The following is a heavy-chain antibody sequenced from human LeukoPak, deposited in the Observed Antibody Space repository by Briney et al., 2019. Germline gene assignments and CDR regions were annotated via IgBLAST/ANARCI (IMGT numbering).Heavy chain of an antibody. CDR3: ATLRVTGTTFRSPADY. J-gene: IGHJ4*02. V-gene: IGHV1-24*01. Sequence: ASVKVSCKASGYTFTDYYMHWVRQAPGKGLEWMGGFDPEDGETIYAQKFQGRVTMTEDTSTDTAYMELSSLRSEDTAVYYCATLRVTGTTFRSPADYWGQGTLVTVSS. D-gene: IGHD1-7*01. CDR1: GYTFTDYY. CDR2: FDPEDGET.